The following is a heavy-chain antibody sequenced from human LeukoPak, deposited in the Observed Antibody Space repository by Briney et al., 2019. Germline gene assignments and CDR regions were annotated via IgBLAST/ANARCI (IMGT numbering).Heavy chain of an antibody. CDR2: IRYDGSNK. V-gene: IGHV3-30*02. D-gene: IGHD3-22*01. CDR1: GFTFSSYS. J-gene: IGHJ1*01. Sequence: GGSLRLSCAASGFTFSSYSMNWVRQAPGKGLEWVAFIRYDGSNKYYADSVKGRFTISRDNSKNTLYLQMNSLRAEDTAVYYCAKGYYDSSGYYYVGPQYFQHWGQGTLVTVSS. CDR3: AKGYYDSSGYYYVGPQYFQH.